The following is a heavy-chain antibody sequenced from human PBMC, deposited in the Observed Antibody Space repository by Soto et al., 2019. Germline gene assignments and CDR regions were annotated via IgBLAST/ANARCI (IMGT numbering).Heavy chain of an antibody. CDR1: GFTFSSYA. J-gene: IGHJ4*02. CDR3: AKRSSSSTFDY. Sequence: EVQLLESGGGLVQPGESLRLSCAASGFTFSSYAMSWVHQAPGKGLEWVSVISGSDDSTYYADSVKGRFTISRDNSKNTLYLQMNSLRAEDTAVYHCAKRSSSSTFDYWGQGTLVTVSS. D-gene: IGHD6-6*01. CDR2: ISGSDDST. V-gene: IGHV3-23*01.